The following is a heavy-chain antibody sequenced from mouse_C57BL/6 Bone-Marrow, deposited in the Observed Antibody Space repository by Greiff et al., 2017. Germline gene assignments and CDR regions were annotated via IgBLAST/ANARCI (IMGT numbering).Heavy chain of an antibody. CDR1: FYTFTTYP. CDR3: ARLNWDVGYFDY. Sequence: QVQLQQSAAALFPPFASFTLSFNSSFYTFTTYPIEWMKQNHGKSLEWIGNFHPYNDDTKYNEKFKGKATLTVEKSSSTVYLELSRLTSDDSAVYYCARLNWDVGYFDYWGQGTTLTVSS. J-gene: IGHJ2*01. D-gene: IGHD4-1*01. V-gene: IGHV1-47*01. CDR2: FHPYNDDT.